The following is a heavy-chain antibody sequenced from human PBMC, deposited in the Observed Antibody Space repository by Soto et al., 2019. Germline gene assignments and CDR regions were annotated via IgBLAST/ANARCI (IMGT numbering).Heavy chain of an antibody. CDR1: GYTFTGYY. CDR3: ARGGYSSSWYPYYYGMDV. Sequence: QVQLVQSGAEVKKPGASVKVSCKASGYTFTGYYIHWVRQAPGQGLEWVGWINPNSGGTNYAQKFQGRVTMTRDTSISTAYRELSRLRSDDTAVYYCARGGYSSSWYPYYYGMDVWGQGTTVTVSS. CDR2: INPNSGGT. D-gene: IGHD6-13*01. V-gene: IGHV1-2*02. J-gene: IGHJ6*02.